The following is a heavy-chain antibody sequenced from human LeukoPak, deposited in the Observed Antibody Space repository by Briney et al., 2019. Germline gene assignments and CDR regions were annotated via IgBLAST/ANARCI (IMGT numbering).Heavy chain of an antibody. D-gene: IGHD3-3*01. CDR3: AREPVEWFYPYYYYYMDV. CDR2: INHSGST. J-gene: IGHJ6*03. V-gene: IGHV4-34*01. CDR1: GGSFSGYY. Sequence: SETLSLTCAVYGGSFSGYYWSWIRKPPGRGLEWIGEINHSGSTNYNPSLKSRVTISVDTSKNQFSLKLSSVTAADTAVYYCAREPVEWFYPYYYYYMDVWGKGTTVTVSS.